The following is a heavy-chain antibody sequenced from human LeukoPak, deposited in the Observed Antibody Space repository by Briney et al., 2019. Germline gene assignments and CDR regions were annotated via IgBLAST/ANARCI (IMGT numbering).Heavy chain of an antibody. J-gene: IGHJ5*02. CDR3: ARDNVDNWFDP. Sequence: ASVKVSCKASGYTFTGYYMHWVRQAPGQGLEWMGWISAYNGNTNYALKVLGRVTMTTDTSTSTAYMELRNLRSDDTAVYYCARDNVDNWFDPWGQGTLVTVSS. V-gene: IGHV1-18*04. CDR1: GYTFTGYY. CDR2: ISAYNGNT.